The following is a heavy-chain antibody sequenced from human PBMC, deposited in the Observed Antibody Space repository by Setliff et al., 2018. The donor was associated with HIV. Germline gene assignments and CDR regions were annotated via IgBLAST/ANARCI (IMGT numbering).Heavy chain of an antibody. CDR2: IYYSGST. Sequence: CTVSGASIISHYYSWIRQPPGKGLEWIGYIYYSGSTNYNPSLKSRVTISVDTSKNQFSLNLTSVTAADTAVYYCARHYSNYYDSSGYPDYWGQGTLVTVSS. CDR3: ARHYSNYYDSSGYPDY. CDR1: GASIISHY. D-gene: IGHD3-22*01. J-gene: IGHJ4*02. V-gene: IGHV4-59*08.